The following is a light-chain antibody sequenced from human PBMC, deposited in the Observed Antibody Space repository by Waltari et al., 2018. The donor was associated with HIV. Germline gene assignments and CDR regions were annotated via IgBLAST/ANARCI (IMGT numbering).Light chain of an antibody. CDR2: LAS. V-gene: IGKV1-12*01. J-gene: IGKJ1*01. CDR3: QQADSVPWT. CDR1: QDIDSY. Sequence: DIQMTQSPSSVSASVGDRVTITCRASQDIDSYLAWYQQKPGKAPRLLIYLASSLQSGVPSRFSGSGSGTEFTLTISSLQPEDFATYYCQQADSVPWTFGQGTKVEIK.